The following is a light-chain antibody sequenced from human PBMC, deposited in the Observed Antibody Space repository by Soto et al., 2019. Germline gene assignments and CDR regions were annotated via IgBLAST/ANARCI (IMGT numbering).Light chain of an antibody. CDR1: SSDVGSYNL. CDR2: EVS. V-gene: IGLV2-23*02. Sequence: QPVLTQPASVSGSPGQSITISCTGTSSDVGSYNLVSWYQQHPGKAPKLMIYEVSKRPSGVSNRFSGSKSGNTASLTISGLQAEDEADYYCCSYAGNYVFGTGTKLTVL. J-gene: IGLJ1*01. CDR3: CSYAGNYV.